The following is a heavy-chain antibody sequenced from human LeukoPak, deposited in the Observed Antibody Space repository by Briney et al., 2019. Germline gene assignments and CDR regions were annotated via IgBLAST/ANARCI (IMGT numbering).Heavy chain of an antibody. D-gene: IGHD3-3*01. CDR1: GGSISSYY. Sequence: SETLSLTCTVSGGSISSYYWSWIRQPPGKGLEWIGYIYYSGSTNYNPSLKSRVTISVDTSKNQFSLELSSVTAADTAVYYCARAYYDFWSHYYYYYMDVWGKGTTVTVSS. CDR3: ARAYYDFWSHYYYYYMDV. V-gene: IGHV4-59*01. J-gene: IGHJ6*03. CDR2: IYYSGST.